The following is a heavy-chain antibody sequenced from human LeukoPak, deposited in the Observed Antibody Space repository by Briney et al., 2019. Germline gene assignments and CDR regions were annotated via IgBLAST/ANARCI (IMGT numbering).Heavy chain of an antibody. V-gene: IGHV3-23*01. CDR1: GGSFSGYY. Sequence: ETLSLTCAVYGGSFSGYYWSWVRQAPGKGLEWVSAISGSGGSTYYADSVKGRFTISRDNSKNTLYLQMNSLRAEDTAVYYCAKSVVVRGPYGMDVWGQGTTVTVSS. J-gene: IGHJ6*02. D-gene: IGHD3-10*01. CDR2: ISGSGGST. CDR3: AKSVVVRGPYGMDV.